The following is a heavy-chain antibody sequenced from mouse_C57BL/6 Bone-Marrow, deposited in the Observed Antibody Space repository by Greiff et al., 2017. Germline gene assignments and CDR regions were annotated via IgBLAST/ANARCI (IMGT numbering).Heavy chain of an antibody. D-gene: IGHD1-1*01. CDR2: ILPGSGST. CDR1: GFTFTGYW. V-gene: IGHV1-9*01. Sequence: QVKLQQSGAELMKPGASVKLSCKATGFTFTGYWIEWVKQRPGHGLEWSGEILPGSGSTNYNDKFKGKATFTADTSSNTAYLQLSSLTTEDAAIYYCARDYYFYDYWGQGTTLTVSS. J-gene: IGHJ2*01. CDR3: ARDYYFYDY.